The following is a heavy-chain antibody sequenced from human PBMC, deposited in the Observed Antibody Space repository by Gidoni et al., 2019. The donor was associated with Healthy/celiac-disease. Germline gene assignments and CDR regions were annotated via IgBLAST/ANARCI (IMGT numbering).Heavy chain of an antibody. D-gene: IGHD4-17*01. V-gene: IGHV4-61*02. J-gene: IGHJ4*02. Sequence: QVQLQESGPGLVKPSQTLSLTCTVSGGSISSGSYSWGWIRQPAGKGLEWIGRIYTSGSTNYNPSLKSRVTISVDTSKNQFSLKLSSVTAADTAVYYCAGRAVTNDYWGQGTLVTVSS. CDR2: IYTSGST. CDR3: AGRAVTNDY. CDR1: GGSISSGSYS.